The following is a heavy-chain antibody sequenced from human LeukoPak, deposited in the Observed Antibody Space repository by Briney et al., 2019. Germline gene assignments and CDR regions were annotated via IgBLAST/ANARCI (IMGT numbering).Heavy chain of an antibody. J-gene: IGHJ1*01. CDR2: ISYDGSNK. D-gene: IGHD2-2*01. Sequence: GGSLRLSCAASGFTFSIYAMHWVRQAPGKGLERVAVISYDGSNKYYADSVKGRFTISRDNSKNTLYLQMNSLRAEDTAVYYCARDPLPAAIEYFQHWGQGTLVTVSS. V-gene: IGHV3-30-3*01. CDR1: GFTFSIYA. CDR3: ARDPLPAAIEYFQH.